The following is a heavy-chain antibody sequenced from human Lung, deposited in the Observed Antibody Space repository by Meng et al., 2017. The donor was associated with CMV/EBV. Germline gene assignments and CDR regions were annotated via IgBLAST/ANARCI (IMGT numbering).Heavy chain of an antibody. CDR3: AKDHIVVVPAATYYYGMDV. CDR2: IRYDGSNK. Sequence: GGSXRLXXAASGFTFSSYGMHWVRQAPGKGLEWVAFIRYDGSNKYYADSVKGRFTISRDNSKNTLYLQMNSLRAEDTAVYYCAKDHIVVVPAATYYYGMDVWXQGTTVTVSS. D-gene: IGHD2-2*01. J-gene: IGHJ6*02. V-gene: IGHV3-30*02. CDR1: GFTFSSYG.